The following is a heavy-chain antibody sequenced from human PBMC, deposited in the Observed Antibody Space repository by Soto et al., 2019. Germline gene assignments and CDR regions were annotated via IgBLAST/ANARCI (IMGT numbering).Heavy chain of an antibody. D-gene: IGHD2-8*01. CDR1: GDSMSSFTY. J-gene: IGHJ4*02. CDR3: AKDRLMVYATGPMGFDY. CDR2: IYQSGGT. V-gene: IGHV4-4*02. Sequence: SETLSLTCTVSGDSMSSFTYWTWVRQPPGKGLEWIGEIYQSGGTNYNPSLKSRVTISADKSNNQFSLRLSSVTAADTAVYYCAKDRLMVYATGPMGFDYWGQGTLVTVSS.